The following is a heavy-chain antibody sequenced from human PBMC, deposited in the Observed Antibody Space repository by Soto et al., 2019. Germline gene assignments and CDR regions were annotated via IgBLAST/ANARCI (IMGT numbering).Heavy chain of an antibody. CDR3: ARGEQLELYYYYGMDV. Sequence: ASVTGSCKASGYTFTGYYMHWVRQAPGQGLEWMGWINPNSGGTNYAQKFQGWVTMTRDTSISTAYMELSRLRSDGTAVYYCARGEQLELYYYYGMDVWGQGTTVTVSS. CDR1: GYTFTGYY. J-gene: IGHJ6*02. D-gene: IGHD6-6*01. V-gene: IGHV1-2*04. CDR2: INPNSGGT.